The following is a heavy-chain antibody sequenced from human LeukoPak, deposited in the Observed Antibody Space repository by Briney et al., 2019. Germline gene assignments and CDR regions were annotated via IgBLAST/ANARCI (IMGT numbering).Heavy chain of an antibody. CDR2: ISSNGGST. Sequence: GGSLRLSCAASGFTFSSYAMHWVRQAPGKGLEYVSAISSNGGSTYYADSVKGRFTISRDNSKNTLYLQMSSLRAEDTAVYYCVKVWGPAAMFAYFDYWGQGTLVTVSS. CDR1: GFTFSSYA. J-gene: IGHJ4*02. CDR3: VKVWGPAAMFAYFDY. V-gene: IGHV3-64D*06. D-gene: IGHD2-2*01.